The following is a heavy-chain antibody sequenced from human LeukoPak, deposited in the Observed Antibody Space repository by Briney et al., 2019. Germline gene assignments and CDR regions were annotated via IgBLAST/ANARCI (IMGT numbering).Heavy chain of an antibody. D-gene: IGHD6-13*01. V-gene: IGHV5-51*01. CDR2: IYPGDYDT. CDR1: GYSFTSYW. CDR3: ARPRIAAAGNVYYMDV. J-gene: IGHJ6*03. Sequence: GESLKISCKGSGYSFTSYWIGWVRQMPGKGLEWRGIIYPGDYDTRYSPSFQGQVTISADKSISTAYLQWSSLKASDTAMYYCARPRIAAAGNVYYMDVWGKGTTVTVSS.